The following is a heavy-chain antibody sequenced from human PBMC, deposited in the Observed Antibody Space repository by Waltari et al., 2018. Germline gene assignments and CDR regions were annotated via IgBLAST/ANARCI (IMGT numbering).Heavy chain of an antibody. D-gene: IGHD3-16*01. J-gene: IGHJ4*02. CDR2: FDTSGST. V-gene: IGHV4-61*02. CDR3: ARGNKHFDY. Sequence: QVQLQESGPGLVQPSQTLSLTCTVSGASISSCDYHWNWLRHPAGKGLEWIGRFDTSGSTNYNPSLKNRVTISLDTSKNQFSLMLTSVTAADTAVYYCARGNKHFDYWGQGTLVTVSS. CDR1: GASISSCDYH.